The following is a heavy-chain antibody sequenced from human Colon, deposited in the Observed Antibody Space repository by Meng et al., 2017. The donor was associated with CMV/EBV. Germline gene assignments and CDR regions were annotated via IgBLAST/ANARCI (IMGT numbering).Heavy chain of an antibody. CDR2: INWNGDSK. Sequence: GESLKISCAASGFTFDDYGMSWVRQVPGKGLEWVSGINWNGDSKGYADSVKGRSTVSRDIAKNSLYLQINGLPAEDTAFYYCARGVYYGDHGAYFDSWGQGTLVTVSS. D-gene: IGHD4-17*01. CDR3: ARGVYYGDHGAYFDS. CDR1: GFTFDDYG. J-gene: IGHJ4*02. V-gene: IGHV3-20*04.